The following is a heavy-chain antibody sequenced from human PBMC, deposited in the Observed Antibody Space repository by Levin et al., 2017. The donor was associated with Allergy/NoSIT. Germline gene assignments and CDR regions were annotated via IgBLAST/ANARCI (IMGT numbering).Heavy chain of an antibody. D-gene: IGHD3-22*01. J-gene: IGHJ4*02. Sequence: SETLSLTCTVSGGSISSGDYYWSWIRQPPGKGLEWIGYIYYSGSTYYNPSLKSRVTISVDTSKNQFSLKLSSVTAADTAVYYCARFGHYYDSRGDDSLDYWGQGTLVTVSS. CDR1: GGSISSGDYY. CDR3: ARFGHYYDSRGDDSLDY. CDR2: IYYSGST. V-gene: IGHV4-30-4*01.